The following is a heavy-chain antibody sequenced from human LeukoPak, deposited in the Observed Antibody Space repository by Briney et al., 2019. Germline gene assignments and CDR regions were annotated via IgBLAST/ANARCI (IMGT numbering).Heavy chain of an antibody. CDR1: GGSFTSNY. CDR3: ARLDMIVVVFDY. J-gene: IGHJ4*02. Sequence: PSETLSLTCAVYGGSFTSNYWSWIRQPPGKGLEWIGEINHSGNTYYNPSLKSRVTISVDTSKNQFSLKLSSVTAADTAVYYCARLDMIVVVFDYWGQGTLVTVSS. V-gene: IGHV4-34*01. CDR2: INHSGNT. D-gene: IGHD3-22*01.